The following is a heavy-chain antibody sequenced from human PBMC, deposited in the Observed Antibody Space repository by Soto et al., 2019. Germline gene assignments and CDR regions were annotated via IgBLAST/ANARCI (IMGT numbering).Heavy chain of an antibody. Sequence: PSETLSLTCAVYGGSFSGYYWSWIRQPPGKGLEWIGEINHSGSTNYNPSLKSRVTISVDTSKNQFSLKLSSVTAADTAVYYCARGIGYYGSGSYEGDYYYYGMDVWGQGTTVTVSS. J-gene: IGHJ6*02. V-gene: IGHV4-34*01. CDR3: ARGIGYYGSGSYEGDYYYYGMDV. CDR2: INHSGST. D-gene: IGHD3-10*01. CDR1: GGSFSGYY.